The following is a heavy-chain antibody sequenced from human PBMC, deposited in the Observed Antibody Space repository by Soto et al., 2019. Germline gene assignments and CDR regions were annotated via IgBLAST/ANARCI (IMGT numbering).Heavy chain of an antibody. CDR3: ASRQSDRNYYGVFDY. CDR2: IKQDGSEE. Sequence: EVQLVESGGGLVQPGGSLRLSCTASGFTFSSHWMTWVRQAPGKALEWVANIKQDGSEEYYVDSVKGRFTISRDNAKNSLFLQMNSLRAEDTALYYCASRQSDRNYYGVFDYWGQGTLVTVAS. J-gene: IGHJ4*02. CDR1: GFTFSSHW. V-gene: IGHV3-7*01. D-gene: IGHD4-4*01.